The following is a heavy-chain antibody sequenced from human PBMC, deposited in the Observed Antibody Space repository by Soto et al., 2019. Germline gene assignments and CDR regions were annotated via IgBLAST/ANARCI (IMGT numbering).Heavy chain of an antibody. CDR2: INPNSGGT. V-gene: IGHV1-2*04. Sequence: ASVKVSCKASGYTFTGYYMHWVRQAPGQGLEWMGWINPNSGGTNYAQKFQGWVTMTRDTSISTAYMELSRLRSDDTAVYYCASVKAVAGVPDYYGMDVWGQGTTVTVSS. J-gene: IGHJ6*02. CDR3: ASVKAVAGVPDYYGMDV. D-gene: IGHD6-19*01. CDR1: GYTFTGYY.